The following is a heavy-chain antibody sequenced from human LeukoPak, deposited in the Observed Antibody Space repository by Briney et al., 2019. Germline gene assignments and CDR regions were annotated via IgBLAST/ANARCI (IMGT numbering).Heavy chain of an antibody. CDR1: GFTFSSYW. Sequence: GGSLRLSCAASGFTFSSYWMSWVRQAPGKGLEWVSAISGSGGSTYYADSVKGRFTISRDNSKNTLYLQMNSLRAEDTAVYYCAKAQYSGSYLRLEAFDIWGQGTMVTVSS. V-gene: IGHV3-23*01. D-gene: IGHD1-26*01. CDR2: ISGSGGST. J-gene: IGHJ3*02. CDR3: AKAQYSGSYLRLEAFDI.